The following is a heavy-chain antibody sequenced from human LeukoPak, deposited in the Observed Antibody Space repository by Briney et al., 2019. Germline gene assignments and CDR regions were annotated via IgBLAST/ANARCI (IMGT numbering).Heavy chain of an antibody. Sequence: SETLSLTCTVSGGSISSSSYYWGWIRQPPGKGLEWIGRISYSGSTYYSPSLESRVTISVDTAQNPFSLELSSLTAAETAVYFCARHPSWFDPWGEGNLVTVSS. CDR3: ARHPSWFDP. CDR2: ISYSGST. CDR1: GGSISSSSYY. V-gene: IGHV4-39*01. J-gene: IGHJ5*02.